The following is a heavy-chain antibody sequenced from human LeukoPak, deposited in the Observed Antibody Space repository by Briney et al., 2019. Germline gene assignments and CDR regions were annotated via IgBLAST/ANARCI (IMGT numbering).Heavy chain of an antibody. V-gene: IGHV1-69*13. Sequence: ASVKVSCKASGGTFISYSISWVRQAPGQGLEWRGGIILIFGTANYAQKFQGRVTITADESTSTAYMELSSLRSEDTAVYYCARGAAAGLYYFDYWGQGTLVTVSS. CDR2: IILIFGTA. D-gene: IGHD6-13*01. CDR1: GGTFISYS. CDR3: ARGAAAGLYYFDY. J-gene: IGHJ4*02.